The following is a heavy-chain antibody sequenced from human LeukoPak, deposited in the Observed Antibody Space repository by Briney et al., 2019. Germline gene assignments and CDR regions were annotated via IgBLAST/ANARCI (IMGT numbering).Heavy chain of an antibody. J-gene: IGHJ4*02. Sequence: SETLSLTCAVYGGSFSGYYWSWIRQPPGKGLEWIGEINHSGSTNYNPSLKSRVTISVDTSKNQFSLKLSSVTAADTAVYYCARRRPYDILIGYYYFDYWGKGTLVTVSS. D-gene: IGHD3-9*01. CDR2: INHSGST. CDR3: ARRRPYDILIGYYYFDY. V-gene: IGHV4-34*01. CDR1: GGSFSGYY.